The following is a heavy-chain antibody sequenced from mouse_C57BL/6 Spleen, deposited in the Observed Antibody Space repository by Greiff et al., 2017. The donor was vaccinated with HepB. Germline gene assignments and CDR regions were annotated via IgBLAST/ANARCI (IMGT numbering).Heavy chain of an antibody. Sequence: VQLQQPGAELVKPGASVKLSCKASGYTFTSYWMQWVKQRPGQGLEWIGEIDPSDSYTNYNQKFKGKATLTVDTSSSTAYMQLSSLTSEDSAVYYCARGSSGYLFDYWGQGTTLTVSS. CDR2: IDPSDSYT. CDR1: GYTFTSYW. J-gene: IGHJ2*01. D-gene: IGHD3-2*02. CDR3: ARGSSGYLFDY. V-gene: IGHV1-50*01.